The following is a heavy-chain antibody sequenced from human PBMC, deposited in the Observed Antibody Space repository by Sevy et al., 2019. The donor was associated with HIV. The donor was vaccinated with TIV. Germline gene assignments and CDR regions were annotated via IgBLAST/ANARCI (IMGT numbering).Heavy chain of an antibody. V-gene: IGHV3-9*01. D-gene: IGHD2-21*01. CDR1: GFTFDDYA. CDR2: ISWNSGTI. CDR3: VKDRYDRGVVVSALDY. J-gene: IGHJ4*02. Sequence: GGSLRLSCAASGFTFDDYAMHWVRQTPGKGLEWVSGISWNSGTIAYAYSVKGRFTISRNNARNPPYQQMNSLRAEDTALYYCVKDRYDRGVVVSALDYWGQGTLVTVSS.